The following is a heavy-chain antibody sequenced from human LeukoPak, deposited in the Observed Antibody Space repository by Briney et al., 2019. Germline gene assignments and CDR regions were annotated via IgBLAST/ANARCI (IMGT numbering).Heavy chain of an antibody. CDR3: ARVRQGYCSSTSCIPYYYYMDV. Sequence: SVKVSCKASGGAFSSYAISWVRQAPGQGLEWMGGIIPIFGTANYAQKFQGRVTITADESMSTAYMELSSLRSEDTAVYYCARVRQGYCSSTSCIPYYYYMDVWGKGTTVTVSS. D-gene: IGHD2-2*01. V-gene: IGHV1-69*13. CDR2: IIPIFGTA. J-gene: IGHJ6*03. CDR1: GGAFSSYA.